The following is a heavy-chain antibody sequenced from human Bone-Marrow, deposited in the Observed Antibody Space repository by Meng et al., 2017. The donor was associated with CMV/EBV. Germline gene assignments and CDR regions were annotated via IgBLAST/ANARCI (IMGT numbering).Heavy chain of an antibody. Sequence: GGSLRLSCAASGFTFSSYWMSWVRQAPGKGLEWVANIKQDGSEKYYVDSVRGRFTISRDNAKNSLYLQMNSLRAEDTAVYYCARDTSGWLFYYYYGMDVWGQGTTVTVSS. CDR2: IKQDGSEK. V-gene: IGHV3-7*01. CDR3: ARDTSGWLFYYYYGMDV. D-gene: IGHD6-19*01. J-gene: IGHJ6*02. CDR1: GFTFSSYW.